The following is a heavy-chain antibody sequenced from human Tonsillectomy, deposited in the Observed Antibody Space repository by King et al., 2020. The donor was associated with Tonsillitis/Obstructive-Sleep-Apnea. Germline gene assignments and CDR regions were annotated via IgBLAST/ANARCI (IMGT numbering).Heavy chain of an antibody. D-gene: IGHD3-10*01. V-gene: IGHV3-9*03. CDR3: AKDIGGGTVRGVMGY. CDR1: GFTFDDYA. CDR2: ISWNSGSI. Sequence: VQLVESGGGLVQPGRSLRLSCAASGFTFDDYAMHWVRQAPGKGLEWVSGISWNSGSIGYADSVKGRFTISRDNAKNSLYLQMNSLRAEDMALYYCAKDIGGGTVRGVMGYWGQGTLVTVSS. J-gene: IGHJ4*02.